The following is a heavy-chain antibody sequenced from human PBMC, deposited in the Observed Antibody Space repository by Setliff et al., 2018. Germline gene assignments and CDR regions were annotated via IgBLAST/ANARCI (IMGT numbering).Heavy chain of an antibody. CDR1: GASISSGNDF. Sequence: SETLSLTCSVSGASISSGNDFWNWIRQPAGKGLEWIGNIYTNGGTDYSPSLRSRVTISLGTSKNQFSLQLTSVTAADTAIYYCARSDDNFQYPDYWGQGTLGHRLL. CDR3: ARSDDNFQYPDY. J-gene: IGHJ4*01. CDR2: IYTNGGT. V-gene: IGHV4-61*09. D-gene: IGHD1-1*01.